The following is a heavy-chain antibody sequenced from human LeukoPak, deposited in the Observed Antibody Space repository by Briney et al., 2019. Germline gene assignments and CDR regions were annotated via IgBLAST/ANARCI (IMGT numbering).Heavy chain of an antibody. CDR3: ARDELSEQQNDAFDI. D-gene: IGHD1-7*01. Sequence: ASVKLSCKASGYTFTSYYMHWVRQAPGQGLEWMGIINPSGGSTSYAQKFQGRVTMTRDTSTSTVYMELSSLRSEDTAVYYCARDELSEQQNDAFDIWGQGTMVTVSS. J-gene: IGHJ3*02. V-gene: IGHV1-46*01. CDR1: GYTFTSYY. CDR2: INPSGGST.